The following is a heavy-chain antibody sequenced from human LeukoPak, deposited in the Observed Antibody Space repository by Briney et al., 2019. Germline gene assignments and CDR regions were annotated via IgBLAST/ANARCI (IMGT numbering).Heavy chain of an antibody. CDR3: ARDLAFSRLDY. CDR2: INPDGIKR. D-gene: IGHD2/OR15-2a*01. V-gene: IGHV3-7*01. CDR1: GLTFSSSW. Sequence: GESLRLSCAVSGLTFSSSWMDWVRQAPGKGLEWVASINPDGIKRYSADFVKGRFTISRDNARNSLYLQMDSLRVEDTAFYYCARDLAFSRLDYWGQGVLVTVSS. J-gene: IGHJ4*02.